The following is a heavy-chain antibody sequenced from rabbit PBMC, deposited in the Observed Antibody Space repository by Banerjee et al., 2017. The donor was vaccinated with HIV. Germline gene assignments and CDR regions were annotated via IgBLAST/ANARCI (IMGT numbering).Heavy chain of an antibody. Sequence: QSLEESGGDLVKPGASLTLTCTASGFSFSSVYWIYWVRQAPGKGLEWIACIYGGSSGSTYYASWAKGRFTISKTSSTTVTLQMTSLTAADTAIYFCARDFDFWGPGTLVTVS. CDR1: GFSFSSVYW. V-gene: IGHV1S40*01. CDR3: ARDFDF. CDR2: IYGGSSGST. J-gene: IGHJ4*01.